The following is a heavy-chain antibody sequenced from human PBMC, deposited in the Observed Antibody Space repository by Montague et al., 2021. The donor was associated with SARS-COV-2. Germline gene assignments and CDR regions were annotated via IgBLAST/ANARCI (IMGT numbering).Heavy chain of an antibody. V-gene: IGHV3-7*01. J-gene: IGHJ6*02. CDR2: IKPDESEK. D-gene: IGHD4-23*01. CDR3: AKNGGAHGSDV. CDR1: GFTFSNIW. Sequence: RRLSCAVSGFTFSNIWMSWVRQAPGKGLEWVANIKPDESEKNYVDSVKGRFSISRDNAKNSLYLQMDNLRAEDTAIYYCAKNGGAHGSDVWGQGTSVSVSS.